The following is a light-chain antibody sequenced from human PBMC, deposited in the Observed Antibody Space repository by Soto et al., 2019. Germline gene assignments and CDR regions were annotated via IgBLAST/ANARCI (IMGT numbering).Light chain of an antibody. CDR2: WAS. CDR3: QQYYSSPFT. Sequence: DIVMTQSPDSLAVSLGERATINCKSSQSILYSSNNRNYLAWYQQKPGQSPKLLIYWASTREYGVPDRFSGRGSGTDFTLTINSLQAEDVAVYYGQQYYSSPFTFGPGTKVEIK. V-gene: IGKV4-1*01. J-gene: IGKJ3*01. CDR1: QSILYSSNNRNY.